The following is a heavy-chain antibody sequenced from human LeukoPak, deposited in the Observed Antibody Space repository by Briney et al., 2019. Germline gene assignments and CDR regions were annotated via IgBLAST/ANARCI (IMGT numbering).Heavy chain of an antibody. J-gene: IGHJ4*02. CDR3: ARMDIVVVPAASAFDY. V-gene: IGHV3-23*01. CDR2: ISGSGGST. CDR1: GFTFSSYA. D-gene: IGHD2-2*03. Sequence: GGSLRLSCAASGFTFSSYAMSWVRQAPGKGLEWVSAISGSGGSTYYADSVKGRFTISRDNSKSTLYLQMNSLRAEDTAVYYCARMDIVVVPAASAFDYWGQGTLVTVSS.